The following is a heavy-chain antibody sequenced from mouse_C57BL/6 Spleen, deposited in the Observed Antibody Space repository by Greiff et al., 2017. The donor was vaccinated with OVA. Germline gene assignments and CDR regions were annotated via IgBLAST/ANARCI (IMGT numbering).Heavy chain of an antibody. Sequence: VQLQQPGAELVMPGASVKLSCKASGYTFTSYWMHWVKQRPGHGLEWIGEIDPSDSYTNYNQKFKGKSTLTVDKSSSTAYMQLSSLTSEDSAVYYCARFTTVVATGYYYARDYWGQGTSVTVSS. D-gene: IGHD1-1*01. CDR1: GYTFTSYW. CDR2: IDPSDSYT. J-gene: IGHJ4*01. CDR3: ARFTTVVATGYYYARDY. V-gene: IGHV1-69*01.